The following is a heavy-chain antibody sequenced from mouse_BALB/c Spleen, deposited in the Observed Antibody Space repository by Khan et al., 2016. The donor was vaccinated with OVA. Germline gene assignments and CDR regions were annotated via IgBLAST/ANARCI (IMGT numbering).Heavy chain of an antibody. CDR3: ARRGLRWDFDY. V-gene: IGHV1-7*01. CDR1: GYTFINYW. Sequence: QVQLQQSGAELAKPGASVKMSCKASGYTFINYWILWIKQRPGQGLEWIGYINPSTGYTEYNQNFKDQATLTADKSSSTAYMQLSSLTSEDTTDYYCARRGLRWDFDYWGQGTTLTVSS. CDR2: INPSTGYT. D-gene: IGHD1-1*01. J-gene: IGHJ2*01.